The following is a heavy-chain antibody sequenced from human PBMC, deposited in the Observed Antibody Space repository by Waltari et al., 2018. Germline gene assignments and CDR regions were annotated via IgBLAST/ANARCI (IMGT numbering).Heavy chain of an antibody. CDR3: ARDGSAAGFSY. CDR1: GGSISSSSYY. V-gene: IGHV4-39*07. Sequence: QLQLQESGPGLVKPSETLSLTCTVSGGSISSSSYYWGWIRQPPGKGLGWVGSIYYSGGTYYNPSLKSRVTISVDTSKNQFSLKLSSVTAADTAVYYCARDGSAAGFSYWGQGTLVTVSS. D-gene: IGHD6-13*01. CDR2: IYYSGGT. J-gene: IGHJ4*02.